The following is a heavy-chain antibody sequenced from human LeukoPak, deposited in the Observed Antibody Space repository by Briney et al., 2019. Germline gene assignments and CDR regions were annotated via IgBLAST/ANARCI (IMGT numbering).Heavy chain of an antibody. V-gene: IGHV3-64*02. CDR3: ARSYCRSSDCDVGRVLLDP. Sequence: GGSLRLSCAASGFNFSTYVRHWVRQAAGKGLEYVSAISTNGRSTYHADSVKGRFTISRDNSKNTLYLHMGSLRADDRAVYYCARSYCRSSDCDVGRVLLDPWRQGTLVTVSS. CDR2: ISTNGRST. CDR1: GFNFSTYV. J-gene: IGHJ5*02. D-gene: IGHD2-2*01.